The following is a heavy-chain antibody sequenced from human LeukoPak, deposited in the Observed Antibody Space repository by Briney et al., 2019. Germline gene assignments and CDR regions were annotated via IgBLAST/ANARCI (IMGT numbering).Heavy chain of an antibody. CDR1: GFTFSTFA. Sequence: GGSLRLSCAASGFTFSTFAMSWVRQAPGKGLEWVSLIASSGRNTYYTDSVRGQFTISRDNSKNTLSLQMNSLRVEDTAMYYCAKDIQLSAWGLGTMVTVSS. D-gene: IGHD5-24*01. J-gene: IGHJ3*01. CDR2: IASSGRNT. V-gene: IGHV3-23*01. CDR3: AKDIQLSA.